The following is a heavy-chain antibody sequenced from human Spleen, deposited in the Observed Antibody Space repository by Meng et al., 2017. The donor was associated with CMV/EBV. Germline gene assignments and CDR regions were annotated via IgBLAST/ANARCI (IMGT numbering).Heavy chain of an antibody. Sequence: ASVKVSCKSSGYTFTDYYMHWVRQAPGQGLEWLGWISVYTGNTNYAQTLQGRVTLTTDTSTSTAYMELRSLRSDDTAVYYCARDHSSSGVDHWGQGTLVTVSS. V-gene: IGHV1-18*04. J-gene: IGHJ4*02. CDR2: ISVYTGNT. CDR3: ARDHSSSGVDH. CDR1: GYTFTDYY. D-gene: IGHD6-19*01.